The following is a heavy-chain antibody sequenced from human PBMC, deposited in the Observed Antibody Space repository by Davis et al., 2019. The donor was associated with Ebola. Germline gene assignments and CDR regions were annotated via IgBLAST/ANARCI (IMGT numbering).Heavy chain of an antibody. CDR1: GGSFSGYY. J-gene: IGHJ5*02. Sequence: SETLSLTCTVYGGSFSGYYWSWIRQPPGKGLEWIGEINHSGSTNYNPSLKSRVTISVDTSKNQFSLKLSSVTAADTAVYYCARQQWLVLLGAVGWFDPWGQGTLVTVSS. D-gene: IGHD6-19*01. CDR3: ARQQWLVLLGAVGWFDP. CDR2: INHSGST. V-gene: IGHV4-34*01.